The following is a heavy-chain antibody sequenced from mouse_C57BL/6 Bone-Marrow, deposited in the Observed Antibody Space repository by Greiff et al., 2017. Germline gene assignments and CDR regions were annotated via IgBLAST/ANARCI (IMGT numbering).Heavy chain of an antibody. D-gene: IGHD2-4*01. J-gene: IGHJ3*01. Sequence: VQLKESGAELARPGASVKMSCKASGYTFTSYTMHWVKQRPGQGLEWIGYINPSSGYTKYNQKFKDKATLTADKSSSTAYMPLSSLTSEDSAVYYCARAALYDYDCKAWFAYWGQGTLVTVSA. CDR3: ARAALYDYDCKAWFAY. CDR1: GYTFTSYT. V-gene: IGHV1-4*01. CDR2: INPSSGYT.